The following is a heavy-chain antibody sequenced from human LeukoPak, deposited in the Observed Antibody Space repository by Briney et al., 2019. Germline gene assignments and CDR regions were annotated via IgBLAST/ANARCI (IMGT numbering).Heavy chain of an antibody. CDR3: ARGKAGSGSYFRGGVWFDP. V-gene: IGHV4-34*01. Sequence: SETLSLTCAVYGGSFSGYYWSWIRQPPGKGLEWIGEINHSGSTNYNPSLKSRVTISVDTSKNQFSLKLSSVTAADTAVYYCARGKAGSGSYFRGGVWFDPWGQGTLVTVSS. J-gene: IGHJ5*02. CDR2: INHSGST. CDR1: GGSFSGYY. D-gene: IGHD3-10*01.